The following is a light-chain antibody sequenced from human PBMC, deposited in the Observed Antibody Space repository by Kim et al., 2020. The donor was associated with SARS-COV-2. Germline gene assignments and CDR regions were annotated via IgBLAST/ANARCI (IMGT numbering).Light chain of an antibody. V-gene: IGLV2-14*01. J-gene: IGLJ2*01. CDR1: SSDGYNY. CDR3: SSYTIGNIFVV. Sequence: QSALTQPASVSGSPGHPITISCTGISSDGYNYVSWYQQLPGKAPRLIIYDVTYRPSGISSRFSGSQSGTTASLTISGLLTEDEGDYYCSSYTIGNIFVVFGGGT. CDR2: DVT.